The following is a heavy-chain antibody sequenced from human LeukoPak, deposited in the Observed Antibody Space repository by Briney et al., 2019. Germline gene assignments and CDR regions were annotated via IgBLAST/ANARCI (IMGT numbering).Heavy chain of an antibody. J-gene: IGHJ4*02. D-gene: IGHD5-18*01. CDR2: ISSYSGKT. Sequence: ASVKVSCKASGYTFTTDGISWVRQAPGQGPEWMGWISSYSGKTIYAQRLQGRVTMTTDTSTSTAYMELRSLRSDDTAVYYCAKDGGAYSYGKYHFDHWGQGTLVTVSS. CDR1: GYTFTTDG. CDR3: AKDGGAYSYGKYHFDH. V-gene: IGHV1-18*01.